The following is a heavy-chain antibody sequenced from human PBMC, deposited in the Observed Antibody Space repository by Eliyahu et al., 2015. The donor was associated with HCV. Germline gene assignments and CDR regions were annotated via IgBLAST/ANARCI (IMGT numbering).Heavy chain of an antibody. Sequence: QLQLQESGPGLVKPSETLSLXCXVSGGSISRSSYYWGWIRQPPGKGLEWIGSIYYSGSTYYNPSLKSRVTISVDTSKNQFSLKLSSVTAADTAVYYCASLSSGWYELVYWGQGTLVTVSS. CDR1: GGSISRSSYY. J-gene: IGHJ4*02. D-gene: IGHD6-19*01. CDR3: ASLSSGWYELVY. CDR2: IYYSGST. V-gene: IGHV4-39*01.